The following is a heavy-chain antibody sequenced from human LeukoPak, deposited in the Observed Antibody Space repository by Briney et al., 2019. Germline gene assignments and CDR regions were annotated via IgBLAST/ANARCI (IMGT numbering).Heavy chain of an antibody. Sequence: GGSLRLSCAASGFTFSSYAMSWVRQAPGKGLEWVSAISGSGGSTYYADSVKGRFTISRDNSKNTLYLQMNSLRAEDTAVYYCAKDPGGGWSKYYFDYWGQGTLVTVSS. J-gene: IGHJ4*02. CDR3: AKDPGGGWSKYYFDY. D-gene: IGHD6-19*01. CDR1: GFTFSSYA. CDR2: ISGSGGST. V-gene: IGHV3-23*01.